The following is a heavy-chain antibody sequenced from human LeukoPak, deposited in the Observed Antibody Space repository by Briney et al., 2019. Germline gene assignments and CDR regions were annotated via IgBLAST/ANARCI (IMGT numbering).Heavy chain of an antibody. V-gene: IGHV4-61*05. CDR2: FYNSGST. Sequence: PSETLSLTCTVSGGSISSSSYYWGWIRQPPGKGLEWIGYFYNSGSTDYNPSLKSRVTISVDTSKKQISLKLSSVTAADTAVYYCARYAHYDFWSGYYDYYMDVWGKGTTVTVSS. D-gene: IGHD3-3*01. CDR1: GGSISSSSYY. J-gene: IGHJ6*03. CDR3: ARYAHYDFWSGYYDYYMDV.